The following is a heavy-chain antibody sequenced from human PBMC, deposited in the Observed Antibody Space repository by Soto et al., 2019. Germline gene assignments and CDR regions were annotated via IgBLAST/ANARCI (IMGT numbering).Heavy chain of an antibody. Sequence: QVLLVESGGGVAQPGRSLRLSCAASGFDFRNYAMHWVCQSPGKGPEWVAITSDDGDIQYYADSVKGRFTISRDNSKNTLYLQMTSLRNEDAAVYFCARAVDAAMDPLDYWGQGTLVTVSS. J-gene: IGHJ4*02. V-gene: IGHV3-30-3*01. D-gene: IGHD5-18*01. CDR3: ARAVDAAMDPLDY. CDR1: GFDFRNYA. CDR2: TSDDGDIQ.